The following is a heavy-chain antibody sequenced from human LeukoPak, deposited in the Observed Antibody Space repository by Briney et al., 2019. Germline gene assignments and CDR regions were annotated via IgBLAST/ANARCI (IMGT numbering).Heavy chain of an antibody. J-gene: IGHJ4*02. CDR1: GFTLSNYW. D-gene: IGHD1-1*01. CDR3: AASDGEQQLAL. CDR2: INSDGTRT. Sequence: GGSLRLSCAASGFTLSNYWMHWGRHGPGGKGLVWVSRINSDGTRTEYADSVKGRFTVSRDNAKNTVYLQMNSLRAEDTAVYYCAASDGEQQLALWGQGTLVTVSS. V-gene: IGHV3-74*03.